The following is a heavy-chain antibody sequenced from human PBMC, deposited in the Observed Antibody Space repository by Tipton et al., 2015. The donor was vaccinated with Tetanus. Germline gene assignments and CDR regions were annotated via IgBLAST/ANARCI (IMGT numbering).Heavy chain of an antibody. CDR2: ISYSGST. CDR3: ASRGYSGRRQIEDY. V-gene: IGHV4-59*01. D-gene: IGHD5-12*01. J-gene: IGHJ4*02. Sequence: TLSLTCAVYGGSFSAYYWSWIRQPPGKGLEWLAYISYSGSTNSNYALKSRITISRDTSKNQISLKLTSVTAADTAVYYCASRGYSGRRQIEDYWGQGTLVTVSS. CDR1: GGSFSAYY.